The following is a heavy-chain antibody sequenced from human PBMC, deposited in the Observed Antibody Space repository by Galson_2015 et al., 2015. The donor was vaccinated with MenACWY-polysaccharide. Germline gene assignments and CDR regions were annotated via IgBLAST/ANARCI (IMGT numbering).Heavy chain of an antibody. CDR1: GFTFSTYS. V-gene: IGHV3-48*02. J-gene: IGHJ4*02. Sequence: SLRLSCAASGFTFSTYSMTWVRQAPGKGLEWVSYISSSSRTRYYADSVKGRFTISRDNAKNSLYLQMNSLRNEDTAVYYCARDSGIAGADDYWGQGTLVTVSS. CDR2: ISSSSRTR. D-gene: IGHD6-13*01. CDR3: ARDSGIAGADDY.